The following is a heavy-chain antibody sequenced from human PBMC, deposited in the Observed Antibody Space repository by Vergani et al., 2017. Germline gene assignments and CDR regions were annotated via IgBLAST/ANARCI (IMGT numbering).Heavy chain of an antibody. CDR3: AREGVPRCCIVGAPDF. Sequence: EVQLVESGGDFVQPGGSLTLSCAASGFNVGHYWMSWVRQAPGKGLEWVANIKEDGTEKYYLDSVKGRFTIPRDIAENSIYLEMNSLRVEDTAVYYCAREGVPRCCIVGAPDFWGQGTQVTVSS. CDR1: GFNVGHYW. J-gene: IGHJ4*02. CDR2: IKEDGTEK. V-gene: IGHV3-7*01. D-gene: IGHD1-26*01.